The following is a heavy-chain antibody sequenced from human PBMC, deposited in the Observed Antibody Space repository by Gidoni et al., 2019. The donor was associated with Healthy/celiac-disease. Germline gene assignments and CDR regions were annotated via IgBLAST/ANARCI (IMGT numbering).Heavy chain of an antibody. V-gene: IGHV4-4*02. J-gene: IGHJ5*02. D-gene: IGHD6-13*01. CDR3: ARAGSSFHHWFDP. Sequence: HVQLQYSGPGLVTPSRTLSLTCALSGGSLSRSNWWRWVRQPPGKGLELIGEIYHSGSTNYNPSLKSRVTISVDKSKNQFSLKLSSVTAADTAVYYCARAGSSFHHWFDPWGQGTLVTVSS. CDR1: GGSLSRSNW. CDR2: IYHSGST.